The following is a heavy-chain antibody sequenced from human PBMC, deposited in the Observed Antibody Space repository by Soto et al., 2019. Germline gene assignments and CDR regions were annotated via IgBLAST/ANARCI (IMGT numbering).Heavy chain of an antibody. CDR2: IKEDGTNT. CDR3: ARGGGIVDN. J-gene: IGHJ4*02. D-gene: IGHD3-10*01. CDR1: GFAFNNDW. Sequence: EVQVVESGGDLVQPGGSLRLSCAASGFAFNNDWMTWVRQASGQGLEWVASIKEDGTNTYYADSVRGRFTLSRDNTKNSLYLQMNSLSAEDTAVYYCARGGGIVDNWGQGTRVTVSS. V-gene: IGHV3-7*01.